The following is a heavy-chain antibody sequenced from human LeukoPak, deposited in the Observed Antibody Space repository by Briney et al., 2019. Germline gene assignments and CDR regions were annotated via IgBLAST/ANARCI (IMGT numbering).Heavy chain of an antibody. V-gene: IGHV3-74*01. CDR2: INSDASGT. J-gene: IGHJ4*02. D-gene: IGHD3-10*01. Sequence: GGSLRLSCAATGFTFSTYWMHWVRQAPGKGLVWVSRINSDASGTSYADSVKGRFTISRDNAKNTLYLQMNSLRAEDTAMYYCARDRYYSPDYWGQGTLVTVSS. CDR3: ARDRYYSPDY. CDR1: GFTFSTYW.